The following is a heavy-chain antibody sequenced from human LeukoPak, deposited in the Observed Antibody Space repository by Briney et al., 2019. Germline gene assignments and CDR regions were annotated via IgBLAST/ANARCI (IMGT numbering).Heavy chain of an antibody. CDR1: GYTFTSYG. CDR2: ISAYNGNT. Sequence: ASVKVSCKASGYTFTSYGMNWVRQAPGQGLEWMGWISAYNGNTNYAQKLQGRVTLTTDTSTSKAYMELRSLRSDDTAVYYCARGGSYYCVSGSPNDAFDIWGQGTMVTVSS. CDR3: ARGGSYYCVSGSPNDAFDI. V-gene: IGHV1-18*01. J-gene: IGHJ3*02. D-gene: IGHD3-10*01.